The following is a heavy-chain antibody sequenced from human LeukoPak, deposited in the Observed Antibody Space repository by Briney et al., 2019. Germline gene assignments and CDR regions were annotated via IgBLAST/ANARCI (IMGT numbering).Heavy chain of an antibody. J-gene: IGHJ4*02. V-gene: IGHV5-51*01. CDR1: GYSFTSYW. CDR3: ARTYYDFWSGYPNYALFDY. Sequence: GESLKISCKGSGYSFTSYWIGWVRQMPGKGLEWMGIIYPGDSDTRYSPSFQGQVTISADKSISTAYLQWSSLKASDTAMYYCARTYYDFWSGYPNYALFDYWGQGTLVTVSS. D-gene: IGHD3-3*01. CDR2: IYPGDSDT.